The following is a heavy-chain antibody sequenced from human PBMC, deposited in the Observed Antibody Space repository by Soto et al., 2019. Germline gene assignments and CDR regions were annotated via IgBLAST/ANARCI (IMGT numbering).Heavy chain of an antibody. V-gene: IGHV3-30-3*01. CDR1: GFTFSSYA. CDR3: ARDRRESIAVAGHAEYFQH. J-gene: IGHJ1*01. Sequence: QVQLVESGGGVIQPGRSLRLSCAASGFTFSSYAMHWVRQAPGKGLEWVAVISYDGSNKYYADSVKGRFTISRDNSKNTLYLQMNSLGAEDTAVYYCARDRRESIAVAGHAEYFQHWGQGTLVTVSS. D-gene: IGHD6-19*01. CDR2: ISYDGSNK.